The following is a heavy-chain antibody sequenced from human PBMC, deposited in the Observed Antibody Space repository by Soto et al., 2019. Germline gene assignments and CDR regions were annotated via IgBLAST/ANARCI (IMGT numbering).Heavy chain of an antibody. CDR2: ISSSSSTI. D-gene: IGHD6-19*01. CDR1: GFTFSSYS. V-gene: IGHV3-48*01. Sequence: GGSLRLSCAASGFTFSSYSMNWVRQAPGKGLEWVSYISSSSSTIYYADSVKGRFTISRDNAKNSLYLQMNSLRAEDTAVYYCARDYEARGIAVAGIEDYWGQGTLVTVSS. J-gene: IGHJ4*02. CDR3: ARDYEARGIAVAGIEDY.